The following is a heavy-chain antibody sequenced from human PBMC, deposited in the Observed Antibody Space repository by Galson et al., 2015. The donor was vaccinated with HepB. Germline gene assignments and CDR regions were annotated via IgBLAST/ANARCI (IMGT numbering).Heavy chain of an antibody. Sequence: SVKVSCKASGGTFSSYAISWVRQAPGQGLEWMGIINPSGGSTSYAQKFQGRVTMTRDTSTSTVYMELSSLRSEDTAVYYCARDHNGAVAGNYWYFDLWGRGTLVTVSS. CDR2: INPSGGST. CDR1: GGTFSSYA. CDR3: ARDHNGAVAGNYWYFDL. D-gene: IGHD6-19*01. J-gene: IGHJ2*01. V-gene: IGHV1-46*03.